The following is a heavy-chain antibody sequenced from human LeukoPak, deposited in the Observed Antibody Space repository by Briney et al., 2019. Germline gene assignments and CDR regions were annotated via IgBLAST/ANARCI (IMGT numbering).Heavy chain of an antibody. V-gene: IGHV3-11*04. CDR2: ITSSGSTI. Sequence: GGSLRLSCAASGFTFSDYYMSWIRQAPGKRLEWVSYITSSGSTIFYADSVKGRFTISRDNAKNSLSLQMNSLRAEDTAVYYCARARKNTAVVFDYWGQGSLVTVSS. D-gene: IGHD2/OR15-2a*01. J-gene: IGHJ4*02. CDR3: ARARKNTAVVFDY. CDR1: GFTFSDYY.